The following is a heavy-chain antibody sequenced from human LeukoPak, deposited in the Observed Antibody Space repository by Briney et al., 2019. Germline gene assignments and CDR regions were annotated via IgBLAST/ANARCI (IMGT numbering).Heavy chain of an antibody. J-gene: IGHJ4*02. V-gene: IGHV4-59*01. D-gene: IGHD1-26*01. CDR1: GGSISSYY. CDR2: IYYSGST. CDR3: ARSHRGWELRIDY. Sequence: PSETLSLTCTVSGGSISSYYWSWIRQPPGKGLEWIGYIYYSGSTNYNPSLKSRVTISVDTSKNQFSLKLSSVTAADTAVYYCARSHRGWELRIDYWGQGTLVTVSS.